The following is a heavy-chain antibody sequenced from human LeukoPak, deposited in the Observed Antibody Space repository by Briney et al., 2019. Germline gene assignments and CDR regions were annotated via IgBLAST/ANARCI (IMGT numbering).Heavy chain of an antibody. J-gene: IGHJ4*02. V-gene: IGHV1-18*01. Sequence: ASVTVSFTASGYTFSNFGITWVRQAPGQGLEWMGWISVYNGNTNYAQNLQSRVTLTTDTSTSTAYMELRSLRSDDTALYYCARTCSSSSCYMVHWGQGTLVTVSS. D-gene: IGHD2-2*02. CDR3: ARTCSSSSCYMVH. CDR2: ISVYNGNT. CDR1: GYTFSNFG.